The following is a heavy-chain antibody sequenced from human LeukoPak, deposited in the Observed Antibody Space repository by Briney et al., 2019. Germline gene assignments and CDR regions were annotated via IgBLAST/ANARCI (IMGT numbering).Heavy chain of an antibody. CDR1: GFTFDDYA. CDR2: ISWNSGSI. J-gene: IGHJ4*02. CDR3: ARAMIVTSRNYFDY. Sequence: GGSLRLSCAASGFTFDDYAMHWVRQAPGKGLEWVSGISWNSGSIGYADSVKGRFTISRDNAKNSLYLQMNSLRAEDTALYYCARAMIVTSRNYFDYWGQGTLVTVSS. D-gene: IGHD3-22*01. V-gene: IGHV3-9*01.